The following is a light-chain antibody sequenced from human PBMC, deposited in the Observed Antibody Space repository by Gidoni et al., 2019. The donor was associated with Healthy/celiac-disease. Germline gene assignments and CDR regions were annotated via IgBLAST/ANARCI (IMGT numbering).Light chain of an antibody. CDR2: GAS. J-gene: IGKJ1*01. V-gene: IGKV3-15*01. Sequence: EIVMTQSPATLSVSPGERATLSCRASQSVSSNLAWYQQKPGQAPRLLIYGASTRATGIPARLSGSGSGTEFTLTISSLQSEDFAVYYCQQYNNWPRTFGQGTKVKIK. CDR3: QQYNNWPRT. CDR1: QSVSSN.